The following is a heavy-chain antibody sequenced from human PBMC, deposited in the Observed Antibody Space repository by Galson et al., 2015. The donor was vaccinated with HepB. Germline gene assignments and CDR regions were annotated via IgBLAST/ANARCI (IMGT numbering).Heavy chain of an antibody. V-gene: IGHV3-73*01. CDR3: ARSKSPSSPSDN. CDR1: GFTFSGSA. Sequence: SLRLSCAASGFTFSGSAMHWVRQASGKGLEWVGRIRSKANSYATAYAASVKGRFTISRDNAKSLYLQMNSLTAEDTAVYYCARSKSPSSPSDNWGQGTLVTVSS. J-gene: IGHJ4*02. D-gene: IGHD6-13*01. CDR2: IRSKANSYAT.